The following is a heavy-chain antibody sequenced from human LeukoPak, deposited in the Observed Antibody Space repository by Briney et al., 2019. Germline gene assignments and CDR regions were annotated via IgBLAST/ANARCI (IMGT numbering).Heavy chain of an antibody. D-gene: IGHD3-9*01. CDR1: GYTFTSYD. J-gene: IGHJ4*02. CDR3: ARTNYDILTGYLKKTNYFDY. CDR2: MSPNSGDT. V-gene: IGHV1-8*01. Sequence: VKVSCKASGYTFTSYDFNWVRQAAGQRPEWMGWMSPNSGDTGYAQKFQDRVTMTGNTSISTAYMELSSLRSDDTAVYYCARTNYDILTGYLKKTNYFDYWGQGTLVTVSS.